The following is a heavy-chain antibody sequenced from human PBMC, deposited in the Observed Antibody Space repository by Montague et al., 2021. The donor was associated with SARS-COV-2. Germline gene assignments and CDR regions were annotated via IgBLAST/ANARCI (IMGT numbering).Heavy chain of an antibody. CDR2: IYYSGST. Sequence: SETLSLTCTVSGGSISSGGYYWSWIRQPPGKGLEWIGCIYYSGSTNYNPSLKSRVTISVDTSKNQFSLKLSSVTAADTAVYYCARGQTNGDYFYGMDGWGQGTTVTVSS. CDR1: GGSISSGGYY. CDR3: ARGQTNGDYFYGMDG. D-gene: IGHD4-17*01. J-gene: IGHJ6*02. V-gene: IGHV4-61*08.